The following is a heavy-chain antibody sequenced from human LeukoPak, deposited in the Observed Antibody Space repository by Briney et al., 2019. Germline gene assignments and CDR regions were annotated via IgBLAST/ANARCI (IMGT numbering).Heavy chain of an antibody. J-gene: IGHJ4*02. D-gene: IGHD6-6*01. V-gene: IGHV3-21*01. Sequence: PGGSLRLSCAASGSTFSTDAMHWVRQAPGKGLEWVSSISSGSRHIYNADSVKGRFTISRDNGKNSLYLQMNSLRAEDTAVYYCARALITTRPNFDCWGQGTLVTVSS. CDR2: ISSGSRHI. CDR3: ARALITTRPNFDC. CDR1: GSTFSTDA.